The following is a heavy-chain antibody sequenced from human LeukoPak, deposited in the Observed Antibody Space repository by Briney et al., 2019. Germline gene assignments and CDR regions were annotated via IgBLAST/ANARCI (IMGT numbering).Heavy chain of an antibody. CDR3: ARDASTGWFSSWFDP. CDR2: ISYTGDT. Sequence: WETLSLTCAGSDFSISSGFYWGWIRQSPGKGLEWIGSISYTGDTYYNPSLKSRLTLSLDTSNKQFSLKLTSVTAADTAVYYCARDASTGWFSSWFDPWGQGTLVTVSS. J-gene: IGHJ5*02. V-gene: IGHV4-38-2*01. CDR1: DFSISSGFY. D-gene: IGHD6-19*01.